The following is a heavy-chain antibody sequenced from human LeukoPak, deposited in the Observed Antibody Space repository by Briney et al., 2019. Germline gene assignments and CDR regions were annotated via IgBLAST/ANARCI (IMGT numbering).Heavy chain of an antibody. J-gene: IGHJ4*02. D-gene: IGHD6-19*01. CDR1: GSSISSYY. CDR2: IYYSGST. CDR3: ARGDGYSSGWYYWLDY. V-gene: IGHV4-59*01. Sequence: SETLSLTCTVSGSSISSYYWSWIRQPPGKGLEWIGYIYYSGSTNYNPSLKSRVTISVDTSKNQFSLKLSSVTAADTAVYYCARGDGYSSGWYYWLDYWGQGTLVTVSS.